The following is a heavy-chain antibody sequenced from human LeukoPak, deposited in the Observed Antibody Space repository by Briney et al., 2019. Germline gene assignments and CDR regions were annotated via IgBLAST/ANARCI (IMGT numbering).Heavy chain of an antibody. V-gene: IGHV5-51*01. CDR3: ARCYTSTWPYYYYYYGMDV. J-gene: IGHJ6*02. CDR2: IYPGDSDT. CDR1: GYRFTKYW. D-gene: IGHD6-13*01. Sequence: GESLQISCQGSGYRFTKYWIGWVRQMPGKGPEWMGVIYPGDSDTTSSPSFQGQVTISADKSISTAYLQWSSLRASDTAIYYCARCYTSTWPYYYYYYGMDVWGQGTTVTVSS.